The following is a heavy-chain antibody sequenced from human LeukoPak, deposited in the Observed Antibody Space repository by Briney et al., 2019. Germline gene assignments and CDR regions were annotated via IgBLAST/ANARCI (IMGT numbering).Heavy chain of an antibody. CDR3: ARVLAWAGFDY. J-gene: IGHJ4*02. D-gene: IGHD6-19*01. CDR1: GGSTSSFF. Sequence: SETLSPTCSVSGGSTSSFFWSLFRQPAGKGLEWIGRIYSSGSTNYNPSLKSRLTMSVDTSKNQFSLRLSSVTAADTAVYYCARVLAWAGFDYLGQRTLVTVSS. CDR2: IYSSGST. V-gene: IGHV4-4*07.